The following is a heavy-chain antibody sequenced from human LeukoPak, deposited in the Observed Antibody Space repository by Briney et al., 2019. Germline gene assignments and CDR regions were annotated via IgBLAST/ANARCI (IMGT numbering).Heavy chain of an antibody. CDR3: ARGVDGGSSSWYLSTYYYYYMDV. D-gene: IGHD6-13*01. Sequence: GGSLRLSCAASGFTFSSYSMNWVRQAPGKGLEWVSSISSSSSYIYYADSVKGRFTISRDNAKNSLYLQMNSLRAEDTAVYYCARGVDGGSSSWYLSTYYYYYMDVWGKGTTVTISS. CDR1: GFTFSSYS. V-gene: IGHV3-21*04. CDR2: ISSSSSYI. J-gene: IGHJ6*03.